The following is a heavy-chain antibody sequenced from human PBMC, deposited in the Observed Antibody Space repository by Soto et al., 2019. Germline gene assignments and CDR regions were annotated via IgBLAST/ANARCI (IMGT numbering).Heavy chain of an antibody. J-gene: IGHJ5*02. V-gene: IGHV1-8*01. CDR3: ARGRVGAPGRWFDH. CDR2: MNPNSGNT. CDR1: GYTFTSYD. D-gene: IGHD1-26*01. Sequence: QVQLVQSGAEVKKPGASVKVSCKASGYTFTSYDINWVRQATGQGLEWMGWMNPNSGNTGYAQKFQGRVTMTRNTSISTAYMELSSVRSEDTAVYYGARGRVGAPGRWFDHWGQGTLVTVSS.